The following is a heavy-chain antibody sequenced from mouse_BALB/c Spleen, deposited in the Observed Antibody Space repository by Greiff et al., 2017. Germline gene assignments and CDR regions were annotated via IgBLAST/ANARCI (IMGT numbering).Heavy chain of an antibody. V-gene: IGHV1-7*01. CDR1: GYTFTSYW. Sequence: QVHVKQSGAELAKPGASVKMSCKASGYTFTSYWMHWVKQRPGQGLEWIGYINPSTGYTEYNQKFKDKATLTADKSSSTAYMQLSSLTSEDSAVYYCARLEGNWYFDVWGAGTTVTVSS. CDR3: ARLEGNWYFDV. J-gene: IGHJ1*01. CDR2: INPSTGYT.